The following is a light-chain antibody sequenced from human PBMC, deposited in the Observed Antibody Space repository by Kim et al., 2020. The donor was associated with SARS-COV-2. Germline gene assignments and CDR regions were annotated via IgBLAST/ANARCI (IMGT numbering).Light chain of an antibody. Sequence: EIVLTQSPGTLSLSPGERATLSCMASQSVSSSYLACYQQTPGRAPRRLIYGASSRATGIPDRFSGSGSGTDLTLTISRLEPEVFAVYYSQQYGNSPYTFGQGTKLEIK. V-gene: IGKV3-20*01. CDR3: QQYGNSPYT. CDR1: QSVSSSY. J-gene: IGKJ2*01. CDR2: GAS.